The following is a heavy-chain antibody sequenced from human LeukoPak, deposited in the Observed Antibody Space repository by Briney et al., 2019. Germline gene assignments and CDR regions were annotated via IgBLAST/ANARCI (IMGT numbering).Heavy chain of an antibody. CDR1: GFTFSSYG. J-gene: IGHJ4*02. D-gene: IGHD3-9*01. CDR3: AKGGDYDILTGSHQDY. Sequence: SGGSLRLPCAASGFTFSSYGMHWVRQAPGKGLEWVAFIRYDGSNKYYADSVKGRFTISRDNSKNTLYLQMNSLRAGDTAVYYCAKGGDYDILTGSHQDYWGQGTLVTVSS. V-gene: IGHV3-30*02. CDR2: IRYDGSNK.